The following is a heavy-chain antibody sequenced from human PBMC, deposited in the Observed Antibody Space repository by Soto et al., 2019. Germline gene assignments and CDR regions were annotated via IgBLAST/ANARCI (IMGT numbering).Heavy chain of an antibody. D-gene: IGHD3-16*01. CDR2: IYYSGST. CDR3: ARESYVQVY. CDR1: GGSISSYY. Sequence: PSETLSLTCTVSGGSISSYYWSWIRQPPGKGLEWIGYIYYSGSTNYNPSLKSRVTISVDTSKNQFSLRLSSVTAADTAVYYCARESYVQVYWGQGILVTVSS. J-gene: IGHJ4*02. V-gene: IGHV4-4*08.